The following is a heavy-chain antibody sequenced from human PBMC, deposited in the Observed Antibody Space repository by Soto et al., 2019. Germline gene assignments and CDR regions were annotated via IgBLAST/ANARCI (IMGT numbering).Heavy chain of an antibody. V-gene: IGHV5-51*01. D-gene: IGHD3-22*01. CDR1: GCSFTSYW. CDR3: ATMGGQWFWAFDI. CDR2: IYPGDSDT. Sequence: PGESLKISGKGSGCSFTSYWIGCVRQMPGKGLEWMGIIYPGDSDTRYSPSFQGLVTISADKSISTAYLQWSSLKASDTAMYYCATMGGQWFWAFDIWGQGTMVTVSS. J-gene: IGHJ3*02.